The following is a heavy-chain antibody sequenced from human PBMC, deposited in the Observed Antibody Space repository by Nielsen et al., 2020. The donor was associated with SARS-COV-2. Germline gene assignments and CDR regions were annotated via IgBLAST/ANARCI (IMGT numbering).Heavy chain of an antibody. D-gene: IGHD6-19*01. CDR3: ARQTRRQQWLVRRNHYFDY. V-gene: IGHV3-48*03. J-gene: IGHJ4*02. CDR2: ISSSGSTI. Sequence: VRQAPGKGLEWVSYISSSGSTIYCADSVKGRFTISRDNAKNSLYLQMNSLRAEDTAVYYCARQTRRQQWLVRRNHYFDYWGQGTLVTVSS.